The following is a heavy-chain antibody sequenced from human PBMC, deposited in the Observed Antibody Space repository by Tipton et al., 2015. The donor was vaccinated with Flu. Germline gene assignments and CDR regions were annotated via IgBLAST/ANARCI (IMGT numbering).Heavy chain of an antibody. CDR1: GDSISRGSYY. V-gene: IGHV4-61*02. Sequence: TLSLTCTVSGDSISRGSYYYNWIRQPAGEGLEWIGRIYTNANTNYKASLKSRVTISLDKSKNQFSLTLKSMTTADTAVFYCARGGWEPHGGWFDPWGQGILVTVSS. D-gene: IGHD1-26*01. CDR3: ARGGWEPHGGWFDP. J-gene: IGHJ5*02. CDR2: IYTNANT.